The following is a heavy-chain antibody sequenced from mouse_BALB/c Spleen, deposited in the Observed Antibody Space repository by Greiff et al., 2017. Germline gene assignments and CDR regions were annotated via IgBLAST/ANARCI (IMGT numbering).Heavy chain of an antibody. CDR2: ISDGGSYT. CDR3: ARDLGGYDGRFAY. J-gene: IGHJ3*01. CDR1: GFTFSDYY. V-gene: IGHV5-4*02. Sequence: EVKVEESGGGLVKPGGSLKLSCAASGFTFSDYYMYWVRQTPEKRLEWVATISDGGSYTYYPDSVKGRFTISRDNAKNNLYLQMSSLKSEDTAMYYCARDLGGYDGRFAYWGQGTLVTVSA. D-gene: IGHD2-2*01.